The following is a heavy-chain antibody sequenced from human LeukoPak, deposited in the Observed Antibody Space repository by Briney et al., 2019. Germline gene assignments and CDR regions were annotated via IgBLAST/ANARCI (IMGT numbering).Heavy chain of an antibody. J-gene: IGHJ4*02. CDR1: GFTFSSYA. V-gene: IGHV3-30*18. CDR2: ISYDGSNK. CDR3: VKVSDNFQFDY. D-gene: IGHD1-1*01. Sequence: QPGRSLRLSCAASGFTFSSYAMHWVRQAPGKGLEWVAVISYDGSNKYCADSVKGRFTISRDNSKSTLYLQMNSLRAEDTAVHYCVKVSDNFQFDYWGQGTLVTVSS.